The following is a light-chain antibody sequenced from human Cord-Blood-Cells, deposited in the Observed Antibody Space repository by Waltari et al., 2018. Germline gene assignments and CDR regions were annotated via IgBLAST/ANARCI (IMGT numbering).Light chain of an antibody. CDR3: YSTDSSGNHRV. CDR2: EDS. J-gene: IGLJ3*02. Sequence: SYELTQPPSVSVSPGQTARITCSGDALPKKYAYWYQQKSGQAPVLVIYEDSKRPSGIPEGFSGASSGTMATLTISGAQGEDEADYYCYSTDSSGNHRVFGGGTKLTVL. CDR1: ALPKKY. V-gene: IGLV3-10*01.